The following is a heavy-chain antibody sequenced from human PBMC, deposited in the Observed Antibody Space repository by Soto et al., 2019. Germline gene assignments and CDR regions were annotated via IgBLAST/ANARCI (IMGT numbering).Heavy chain of an antibody. CDR1: GGSFSGYY. D-gene: IGHD2-15*01. Sequence: QVQLQQWGAGLLKPSETLSLTCAVYGGSFSGYYWSWIRQPPGKGLEWIGEINHSGSTNYNPSLKSRVTISVDTSKHQFALKLSSVTAADTAVYYCARKGYCSGGSRYYFDYWGQGTLVTVSS. CDR3: ARKGYCSGGSRYYFDY. V-gene: IGHV4-34*01. J-gene: IGHJ4*02. CDR2: INHSGST.